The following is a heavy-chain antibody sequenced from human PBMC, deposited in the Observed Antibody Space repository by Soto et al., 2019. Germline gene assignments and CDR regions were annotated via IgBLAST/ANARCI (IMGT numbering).Heavy chain of an antibody. CDR3: ARGGGTGLAI. Sequence: QVQLQQWGAGLLKPSETLSLTCAVYGGSFSGYYWSWIRQPPGKGLEWIWEINHSGSTNYNPSLKTRVTVSVDTSKNQFSLKLSSVTAADTAVYYCARGGGTGLAIWGQGTMVTVSS. CDR2: INHSGST. D-gene: IGHD3-10*01. CDR1: GGSFSGYY. J-gene: IGHJ3*02. V-gene: IGHV4-34*01.